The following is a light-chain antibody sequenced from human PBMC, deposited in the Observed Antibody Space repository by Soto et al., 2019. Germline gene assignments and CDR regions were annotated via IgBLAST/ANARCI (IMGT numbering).Light chain of an antibody. CDR2: AVS. CDR1: QSVSSSY. J-gene: IGKJ1*01. V-gene: IGKV3-20*01. Sequence: EIVLTQSPGTLSLSPGERATLSCRSSQSVSSSYFAWYQQKPGQAPRLLIYAVSSRATGLPDRFSGSGSGTVFTLTSSRLEPEDVAVYYCQQYGSSPTFGQGTKVEIK. CDR3: QQYGSSPT.